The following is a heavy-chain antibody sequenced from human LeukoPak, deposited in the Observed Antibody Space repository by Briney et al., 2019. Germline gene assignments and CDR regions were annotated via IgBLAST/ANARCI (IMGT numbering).Heavy chain of an antibody. D-gene: IGHD6-13*01. V-gene: IGHV3-30*18. Sequence: GGSLRLSCAASGFTFSSYGMHWVRQAPGKGLEWVAVISYDGSNKYYADSVKGRFTISRDNSKNTLYLQMNSLRDEDTAVYYCAKDCSSTWYYLDYWGQGTLVTVSS. J-gene: IGHJ4*02. CDR3: AKDCSSTWYYLDY. CDR2: ISYDGSNK. CDR1: GFTFSSYG.